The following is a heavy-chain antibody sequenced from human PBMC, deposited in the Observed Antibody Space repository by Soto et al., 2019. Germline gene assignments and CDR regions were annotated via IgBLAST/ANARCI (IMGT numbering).Heavy chain of an antibody. V-gene: IGHV1-46*01. CDR1: GYTFTRYN. D-gene: IGHD2-15*01. Sequence: ASVKVSCKASGYTFTRYNVHWVRQAPGQGLEWMAIINPSGGTTYYVQKFEGRVTLTTDTSTSTVYMELSSLRSGDTAVYYCARVRGGGREYFFDYWGQGTLVTVYS. J-gene: IGHJ4*02. CDR3: ARVRGGGREYFFDY. CDR2: INPSGGTT.